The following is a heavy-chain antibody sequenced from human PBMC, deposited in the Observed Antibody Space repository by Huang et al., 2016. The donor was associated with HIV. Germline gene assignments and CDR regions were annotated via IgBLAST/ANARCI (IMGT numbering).Heavy chain of an antibody. CDR3: ARTEMEYYYGSSGYYPDY. J-gene: IGHJ4*02. CDR2: ISCRSMNI. Sequence: EVQLVESGGGLVKPGGSLRLSCAASGFTFSSYSMNWVRQAPGGGLEWVSYISCRSMNIYYAHAVKGRFTISRENAKSSLYLQLNSLGAEDTAVYDCARTEMEYYYGSSGYYPDYWGQGTLVIVSS. D-gene: IGHD3-22*01. V-gene: IGHV3-48*01. CDR1: GFTFSSYS.